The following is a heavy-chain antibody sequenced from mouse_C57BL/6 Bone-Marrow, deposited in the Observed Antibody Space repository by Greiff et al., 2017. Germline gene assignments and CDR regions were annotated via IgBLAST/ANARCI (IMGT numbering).Heavy chain of an antibody. CDR2: IYPGNSDT. J-gene: IGHJ1*03. Sequence: VHVKQSGTVLARPGASVKMSCKTSGYTFTSYWMHWVKQRPGQGLEWIGAIYPGNSDTSYNQKFKGKAKLTAVTSASTAYMELSSLTTEDSAVYYCTREGYYYGSSFHWYFDVWGTGTTVTVSS. CDR1: GYTFTSYW. CDR3: TREGYYYGSSFHWYFDV. D-gene: IGHD1-1*01. V-gene: IGHV1-5*01.